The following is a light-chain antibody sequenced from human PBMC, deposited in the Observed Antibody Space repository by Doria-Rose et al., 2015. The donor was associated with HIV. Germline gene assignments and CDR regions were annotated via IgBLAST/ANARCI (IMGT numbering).Light chain of an antibody. V-gene: IGKV3-15*01. Sequence: TQSPATLSVSPGERATLSCRASQGIGSDLAWYQQHHAQAPRLLIYRASIRATGSAPRFTGGESGTEFTLTISSLQSEDFAVYFCQQYSQWPPYTFGQGAKLEVK. CDR1: QGIGSD. J-gene: IGKJ2*01. CDR3: QQYSQWPPYT. CDR2: RAS.